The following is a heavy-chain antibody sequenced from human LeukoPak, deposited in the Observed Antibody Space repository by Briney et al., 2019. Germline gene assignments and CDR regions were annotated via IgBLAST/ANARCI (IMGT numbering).Heavy chain of an antibody. D-gene: IGHD5-12*01. J-gene: IGHJ1*01. CDR1: GGAFNDYY. CDR2: INQGGST. Sequence: SETLSLTCAVEGGAFNDYYWSWVRQSPEKGLEWIAEINQGGSTIYNPSLKNRVTMSIDTTRKHISLQLASLTAADTAVYFCARRGIWIQWSVEYWGQGVLVTVSS. CDR3: ARRGIWIQWSVEY. V-gene: IGHV4-34*01.